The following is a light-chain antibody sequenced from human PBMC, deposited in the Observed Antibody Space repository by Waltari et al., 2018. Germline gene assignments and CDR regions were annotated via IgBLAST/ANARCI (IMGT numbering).Light chain of an antibody. V-gene: IGLV1-51*02. J-gene: IGLJ7*01. CDR1: KSNIGTNY. Sequence: QSVLTQPPSVSAAPGKRVTISCPGSKSNIGTNYVSWYRQLPGTAPRLLIYENNERPSGIPDRFSGSKSGTSATLDITVLQAGDEADYYCGTWDSSLSGAVFGGGTHLTVL. CDR2: ENN. CDR3: GTWDSSLSGAV.